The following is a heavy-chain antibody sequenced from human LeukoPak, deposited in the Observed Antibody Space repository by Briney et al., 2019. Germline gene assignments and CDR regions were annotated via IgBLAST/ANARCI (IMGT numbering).Heavy chain of an antibody. V-gene: IGHV4-34*01. D-gene: IGHD3-9*01. CDR2: INHSGST. Sequence: PSETLSLTCAVYGGSFSGYYWSWIRQPPGKGLEWIGEINHSGSTNYNPSLKSRVTISVDTSKNQFSLKLSSVTAADTAVYYCERGSYLRYFDWLGNWFDPWGQGTLVTVSS. J-gene: IGHJ5*02. CDR1: GGSFSGYY. CDR3: ERGSYLRYFDWLGNWFDP.